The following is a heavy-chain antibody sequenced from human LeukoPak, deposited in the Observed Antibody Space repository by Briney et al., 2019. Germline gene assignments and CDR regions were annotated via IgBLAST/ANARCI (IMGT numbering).Heavy chain of an antibody. CDR3: ARAHADY. CDR1: SDCISPNP. Sequence: TLALPYSLASDCISPNPFRMIPHPPGKGLEWIGYIYYSGSTNYNPSLKSRVTISVDTSKNQFSLKLSSVTAADTAVYYCARAHADYWGQGTLVTVSS. J-gene: IGHJ4*02. V-gene: IGHV4-59*01. CDR2: IYYSGST.